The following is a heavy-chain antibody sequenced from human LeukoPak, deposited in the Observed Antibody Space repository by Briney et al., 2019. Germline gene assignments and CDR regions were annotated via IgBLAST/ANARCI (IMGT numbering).Heavy chain of an antibody. CDR2: IYHSGST. Sequence: SETLSLTCAVSGYSISSGYYWGWIRQPPGKGLGWIGSIYHSGSTYYNPSLKSRVTISVDTSKNQFSLKLSSVTAADTAVYYCATIIAAAGIFGYWGQGTLVTVS. CDR3: ATIIAAAGIFGY. V-gene: IGHV4-38-2*01. D-gene: IGHD6-13*01. CDR1: GYSISSGYY. J-gene: IGHJ4*02.